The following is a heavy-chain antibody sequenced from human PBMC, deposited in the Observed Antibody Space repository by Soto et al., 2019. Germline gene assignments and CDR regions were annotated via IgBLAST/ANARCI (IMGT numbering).Heavy chain of an antibody. J-gene: IGHJ6*02. Sequence: PGGSLRLSCAASGVTFSSYWMHWVRQAPGTGLVWVSRIITDGSNTNYADSVKGGFTIARDNAKNTLYIQLNSVRAEDTAIYYCARGGRGSSAYYYGMDVWGQGTTVTVS. CDR2: IITDGSNT. D-gene: IGHD3-10*01. CDR1: GVTFSSYW. CDR3: ARGGRGSSAYYYGMDV. V-gene: IGHV3-74*01.